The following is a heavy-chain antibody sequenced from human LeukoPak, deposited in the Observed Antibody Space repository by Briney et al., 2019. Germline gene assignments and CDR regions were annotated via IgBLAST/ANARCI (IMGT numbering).Heavy chain of an antibody. CDR2: IYYSGST. J-gene: IGHJ5*02. D-gene: IGHD3-22*01. V-gene: IGHV4-61*01. CDR1: GGSVSSGSYY. Sequence: SETLSLTCTVSGGSVSSGSYYWSWIRQPPGKGLEWIGYIYYSGSTNYNPSLKSRVTISVDTSKNQFSLKLSSVTAADTAIYYCARGDSSGFYNRFDPWGQGILVTVSS. CDR3: ARGDSSGFYNRFDP.